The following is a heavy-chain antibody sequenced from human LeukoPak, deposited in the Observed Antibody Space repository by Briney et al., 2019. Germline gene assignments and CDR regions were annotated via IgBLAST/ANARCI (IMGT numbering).Heavy chain of an antibody. V-gene: IGHV3-33*01. CDR1: GFTFSSYG. CDR2: VWYDGSKT. D-gene: IGHD1-14*01. Sequence: GGSLRLSCAASGFTFSSYGMHWVRQAPGKGLERVAVVWYDGSKTYFADSVKDRFTMSRDNSKSTVYMQMNSLRAEDTAVYYCARDCGYNNYGMDVWGQGTTVTVSS. CDR3: ARDCGYNNYGMDV. J-gene: IGHJ6*02.